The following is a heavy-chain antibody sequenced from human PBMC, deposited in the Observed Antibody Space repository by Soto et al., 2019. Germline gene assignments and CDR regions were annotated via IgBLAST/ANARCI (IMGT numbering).Heavy chain of an antibody. J-gene: IGHJ6*02. D-gene: IGHD3-3*01. CDR1: GYAFSIYA. CDR2: INAGNGNT. V-gene: IGHV1-3*01. CDR3: ARDPNQTIFGVVITPYYYYGMDV. Sequence: ALVNGACNASGYAFSIYAMHWVSLAPGQRLEWMGWINAGNGNTKYSQKFQGRVTITRDTSASTAYMELSSLRSEDTAVYYCARDPNQTIFGVVITPYYYYGMDVWGQGTTVTVSS.